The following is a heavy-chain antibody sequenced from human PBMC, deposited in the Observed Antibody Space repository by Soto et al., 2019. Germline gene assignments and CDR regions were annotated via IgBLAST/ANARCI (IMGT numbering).Heavy chain of an antibody. D-gene: IGHD2-15*01. V-gene: IGHV3-11*06. Sequence: GGSLRLSCAASGFTFSGYYMNWIRQAPGKGLEWVSSISRTGTYTSYADSVKGRFTVSRDNAKKSLYLHMNSLTVEDTAVYYCARHEYPSYSNMDVWGQGTTVTVSS. CDR1: GFTFSGYY. CDR2: ISRTGTYT. CDR3: ARHEYPSYSNMDV. J-gene: IGHJ6*02.